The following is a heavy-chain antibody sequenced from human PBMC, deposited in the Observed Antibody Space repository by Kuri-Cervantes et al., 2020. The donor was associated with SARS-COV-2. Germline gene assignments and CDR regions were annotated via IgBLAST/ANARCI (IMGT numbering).Heavy chain of an antibody. Sequence: GESLKISCAASGFTFSNAWMSWVRQAPGKGLEWVGRIKSKTVGGTTDYAAPVKGRFTISRDDSKNTLYQQMNSLKTEDTAVYYCTTDFVVVPAAFFDYWGQGTLVTVSS. J-gene: IGHJ4*02. CDR1: GFTFSNAW. CDR2: IKSKTVGGTT. D-gene: IGHD2-2*01. CDR3: TTDFVVVPAAFFDY. V-gene: IGHV3-15*01.